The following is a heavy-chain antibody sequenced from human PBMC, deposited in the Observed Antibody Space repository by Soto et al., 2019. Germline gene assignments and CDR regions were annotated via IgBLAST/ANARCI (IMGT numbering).Heavy chain of an antibody. D-gene: IGHD3-10*01. Sequence: EVQLVESGGGLVPPGGSVRLSCAASGFIFKMYWMHWVRQSPGKGLVWISRIYNDGTYSDYADSVRGRFTISRDNVNDTLYLQMNNLRAEDSGLYCTRGPRPISTGTGAYWGQGTQVTVSS. J-gene: IGHJ4*02. CDR3: RGPRPISTGTGAY. CDR2: IYNDGTYS. CDR1: GFIFKMYW. V-gene: IGHV3-74*01.